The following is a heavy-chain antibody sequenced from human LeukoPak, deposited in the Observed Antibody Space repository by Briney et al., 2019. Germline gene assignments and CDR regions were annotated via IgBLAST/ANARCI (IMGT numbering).Heavy chain of an antibody. Sequence: SETLSLTCSVSGGSISYYWVWIRQSPGKGLEWIGSIYHPGSTWYNPSLESRVTISVDTSKNQFSLKLISVTAADTAVYYCARALEMATNLAYWGQGRLVTVSS. CDR3: ARALEMATNLAY. CDR1: GGSISYY. D-gene: IGHD5-24*01. V-gene: IGHV4-38-2*02. CDR2: IYHPGST. J-gene: IGHJ4*02.